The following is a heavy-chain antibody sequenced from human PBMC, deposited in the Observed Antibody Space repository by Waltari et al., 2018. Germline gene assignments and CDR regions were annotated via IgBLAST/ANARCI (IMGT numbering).Heavy chain of an antibody. D-gene: IGHD6-19*01. CDR1: GFSLTTDPEA. Sequence: QITLRESGPTMVKATETLPLTCPFSGFSLTTDPEAVAWSRQPPGKALEWLGIVHWDGDKRYSPSLRNRLTFTVDTSKNQVLFSLIDIDPADTATYYCVHSRYIRGWPNWFDPWGPGTLVTVSS. CDR3: VHSRYIRGWPNWFDP. CDR2: VHWDGDK. J-gene: IGHJ5*02. V-gene: IGHV2-5*02.